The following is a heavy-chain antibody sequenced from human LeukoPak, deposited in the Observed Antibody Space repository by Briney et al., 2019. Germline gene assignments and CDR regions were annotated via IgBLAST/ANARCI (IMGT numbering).Heavy chain of an antibody. Sequence: PGGSLRLSCAASGFTFSSYSMNWVRQAPGKGLEWVSFISSSSSYIYYADSVKGRFTISRDNAKNSLYLQMNSLRAEDTAVYYCARDRYSSGWYGDAFDIWGQGTMVTVSS. D-gene: IGHD6-19*01. CDR1: GFTFSSYS. CDR2: ISSSSSYI. V-gene: IGHV3-21*01. J-gene: IGHJ3*02. CDR3: ARDRYSSGWYGDAFDI.